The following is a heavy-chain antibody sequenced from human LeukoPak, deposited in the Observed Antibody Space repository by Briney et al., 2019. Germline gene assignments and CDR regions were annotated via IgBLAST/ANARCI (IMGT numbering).Heavy chain of an antibody. D-gene: IGHD1-7*01. CDR3: ARGELIGTVFDF. CDR2: ISGSSSTL. CDR1: GFNFRTYS. Sequence: SGGSLRLSCAASGFNFRTYSMEWIRQAPGKGLEWISYISGSSSTLYYADSVKGRFTISRDNANNSLFLQMNGLRAEDSAIYYCARGELIGTVFDFWGQGALVTVSS. V-gene: IGHV3-48*04. J-gene: IGHJ4*02.